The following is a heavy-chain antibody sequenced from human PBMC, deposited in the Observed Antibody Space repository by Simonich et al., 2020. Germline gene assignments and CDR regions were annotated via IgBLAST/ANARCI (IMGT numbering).Heavy chain of an antibody. D-gene: IGHD2-21*01. Sequence: QVQLVQSGAEVKKPGASVKVSCKASGYTFTGYYMHWVRQAPGQGLEWKGWINPNRGGTNYAQKCQGRVTMTRDPSISTAYMELSRLRSDDTAVYYCARNGLVGILKAFDIWGQGTMVTVSS. CDR2: INPNRGGT. CDR1: GYTFTGYY. J-gene: IGHJ3*02. CDR3: ARNGLVGILKAFDI. V-gene: IGHV1-2*02.